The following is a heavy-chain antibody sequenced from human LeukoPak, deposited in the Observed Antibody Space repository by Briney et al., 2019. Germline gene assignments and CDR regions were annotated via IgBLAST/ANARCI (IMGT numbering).Heavy chain of an antibody. CDR2: IYPGDSDT. J-gene: IGHJ4*02. CDR1: GYSFTSYW. D-gene: IGHD2-15*01. Sequence: ESLKISCKGSGYSFTSYWIGWVRQMPGKGLEWMGIIYPGDSDTRYSPSFQGQVTISADKSISTAYLQWSSLKASDTAMYYCARLLGYCSGGSCYPPDYWGQGTLVTVSS. V-gene: IGHV5-51*01. CDR3: ARLLGYCSGGSCYPPDY.